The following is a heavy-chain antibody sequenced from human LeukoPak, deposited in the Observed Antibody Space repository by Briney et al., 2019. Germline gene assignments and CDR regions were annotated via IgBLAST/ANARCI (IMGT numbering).Heavy chain of an antibody. J-gene: IGHJ5*02. V-gene: IGHV4-39*07. CDR1: GGSISSSSYY. CDR3: ARDTPLDIFDQADNWFDP. D-gene: IGHD3-3*02. Sequence: SETLSLTCTVSGGSISSSSYYWGWIRQSPGKGLEWIGSIYYSGSTYYNPSLKSRVTISVDTSKNQFSLKLSSVTAADTAVYYCARDTPLDIFDQADNWFDPWGQGTLVTVSS. CDR2: IYYSGST.